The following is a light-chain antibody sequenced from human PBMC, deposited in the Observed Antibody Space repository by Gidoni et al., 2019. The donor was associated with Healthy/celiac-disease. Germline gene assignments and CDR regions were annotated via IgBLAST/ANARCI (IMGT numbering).Light chain of an antibody. V-gene: IGKV4-1*01. Sequence: NYLAWYQQKPGQPPKLLIYWASTRESGVPDRFSGSGSGPDFTLTISSLQAEDVAVYYCQQYYSTPITFGQGTRLEIK. CDR1: NY. J-gene: IGKJ5*01. CDR3: QQYYSTPIT. CDR2: WAS.